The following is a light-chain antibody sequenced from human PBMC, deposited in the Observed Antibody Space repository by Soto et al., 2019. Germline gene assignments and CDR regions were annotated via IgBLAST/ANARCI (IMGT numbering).Light chain of an antibody. Sequence: MVVTHSPATLSFSPGEIATLSFGASQSVSSYLAWYQQKPGQAPRLLIYGASRRATGIPDRFSGSASRPAFTPTLPRLEPEAFAAHYCQQYSRPPLTFGQGTKVDIK. J-gene: IGKJ1*01. V-gene: IGKV3-20*01. CDR1: QSVSSY. CDR3: QQYSRPPLT. CDR2: GAS.